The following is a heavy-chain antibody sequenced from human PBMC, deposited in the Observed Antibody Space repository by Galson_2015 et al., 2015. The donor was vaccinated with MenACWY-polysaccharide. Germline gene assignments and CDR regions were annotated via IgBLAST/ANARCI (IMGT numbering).Heavy chain of an antibody. J-gene: IGHJ3*02. CDR3: AREGSRIVFHAFDT. Sequence: SLRLSCAASGIRFSGSGMHWVRQAPGKGLEWVAVIQYDGTNKVYADSVKGRFTISRVNSKNTLYLEMNSLRAEDTAVYYCAREGSRIVFHAFDTWGQGTMVTVSS. CDR2: IQYDGTNK. D-gene: IGHD6-13*01. CDR1: GIRFSGSG. V-gene: IGHV3-33*01.